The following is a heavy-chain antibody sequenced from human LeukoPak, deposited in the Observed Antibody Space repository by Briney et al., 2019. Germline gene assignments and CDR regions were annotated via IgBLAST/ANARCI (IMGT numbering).Heavy chain of an antibody. D-gene: IGHD3-22*01. Sequence: GGSLRLSCAASGFTFSSYYMNWVRQAPGKGLEWVSYISSSSSTIYYADSVKGRFTISRDNAKNSLYLQMNSLRAEDTAVYYCARGAYYYEDWGQGTLVTVSS. CDR1: GFTFSSYY. CDR2: ISSSSSTI. CDR3: ARGAYYYED. V-gene: IGHV3-48*01. J-gene: IGHJ4*02.